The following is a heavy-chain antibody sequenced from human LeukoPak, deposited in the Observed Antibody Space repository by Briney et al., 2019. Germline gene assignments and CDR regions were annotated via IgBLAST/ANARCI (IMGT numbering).Heavy chain of an antibody. D-gene: IGHD2-15*01. J-gene: IGHJ3*02. CDR1: GYTFTGYY. CDR2: INPNSGGT. Sequence: ASVKVSCKASGYTFTGYYMHWVRQAPGQGLEWMGWINPNSGGTNYAQKFQGRVTMTRDTSISTAYMALSRLRSADTAVYYRANYCSGGSCYSGNAFDIWGQGTMVTVSS. CDR3: ANYCSGGSCYSGNAFDI. V-gene: IGHV1-2*02.